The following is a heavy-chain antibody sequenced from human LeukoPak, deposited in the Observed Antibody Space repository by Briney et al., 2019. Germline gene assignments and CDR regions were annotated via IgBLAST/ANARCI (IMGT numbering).Heavy chain of an antibody. CDR3: ARGPFGDYGDYVYLYYFDY. CDR1: GFTFSSYS. J-gene: IGHJ4*02. Sequence: GGSLRLSCAASGFTFSSYSMNWVRQAPGKGLEWVSYISSSSSTIYYADSVKGRFTISRDNAKNSLYLQMNSLRAEDTAVYYCARGPFGDYGDYVYLYYFDYWGQGTLVTVSS. CDR2: ISSSSSTI. D-gene: IGHD4-17*01. V-gene: IGHV3-48*01.